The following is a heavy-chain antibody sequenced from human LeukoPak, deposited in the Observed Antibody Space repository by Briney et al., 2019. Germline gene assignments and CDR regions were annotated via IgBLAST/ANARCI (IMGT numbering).Heavy chain of an antibody. CDR1: GFTVSSNY. CDR3: AKTYYYDSSGYSPHFDY. D-gene: IGHD3-22*01. V-gene: IGHV3-53*01. Sequence: GGSLRLSCAASGFTVSSNYMSWVRQAPGKGLEWVSVIYSGGSTYYADSVKDRFTISRDNSKNTLYLQMNSLRAEDTAVYYCAKTYYYDSSGYSPHFDYWGQGTLVTVSS. CDR2: IYSGGST. J-gene: IGHJ4*02.